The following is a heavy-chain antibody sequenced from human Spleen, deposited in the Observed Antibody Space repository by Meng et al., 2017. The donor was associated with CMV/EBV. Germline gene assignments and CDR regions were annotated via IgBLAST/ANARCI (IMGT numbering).Heavy chain of an antibody. D-gene: IGHD2-2*01. Sequence: SGPTLVQPTQTLTLTCTFSGFSLSTSGVGVGWIRQPPGKALEWLALIYWNDDKRYSPSLKSRLTITKDTSKNQVVLTMTNMDPVDTATYYCAHRRLGYCSSTSCQPGYYFDYWGQGTLVTVSS. CDR1: GFSLSTSGVG. CDR2: IYWNDDK. CDR3: AHRRLGYCSSTSCQPGYYFDY. V-gene: IGHV2-5*01. J-gene: IGHJ4*02.